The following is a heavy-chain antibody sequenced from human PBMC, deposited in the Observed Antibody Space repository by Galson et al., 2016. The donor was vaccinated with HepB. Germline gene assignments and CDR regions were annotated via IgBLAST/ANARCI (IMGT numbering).Heavy chain of an antibody. CDR2: VYKTGNT. Sequence: ETLSLTCNVSGGSISSYFWSWVRQPPGKGLEWIGYVYKTGNTSYNPSLKSRVTVSVDTSKNQFSLDLRSVTTADTAVYYCARGVTGTPYFDFWGQGALVTVSS. V-gene: IGHV4-59*01. D-gene: IGHD2-21*02. CDR1: GGSISSYF. CDR3: ARGVTGTPYFDF. J-gene: IGHJ4*02.